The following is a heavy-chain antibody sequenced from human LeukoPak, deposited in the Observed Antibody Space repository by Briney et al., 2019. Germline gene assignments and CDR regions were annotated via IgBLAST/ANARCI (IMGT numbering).Heavy chain of an antibody. CDR2: IYTSGGT. CDR3: ARGSYLGDYDRFQR. CDR1: GDSISSGSYY. V-gene: IGHV4-61*02. J-gene: IGHJ1*01. D-gene: IGHD4-17*01. Sequence: SQTLSLTCTVSGDSISSGSYYWSWIRQPAGKGLEWIGRIYTSGGTNYNPSLKSRVTVSIDTSKNQFSLKLTSVTAADTAVYYCARGSYLGDYDRFQRWGQGTLVTVSS.